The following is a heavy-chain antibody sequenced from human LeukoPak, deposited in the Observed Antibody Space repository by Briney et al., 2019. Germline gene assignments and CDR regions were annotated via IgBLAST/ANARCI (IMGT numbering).Heavy chain of an antibody. CDR1: GYSFTSYW. CDR2: IIPIFGTA. J-gene: IGHJ4*02. V-gene: IGHV1-69*06. CDR3: ARGWDYSGYDSPFDY. Sequence: KISCKGSGYSFTSYWIGWVRQAPGQGLEWMGGIIPIFGTANYAQKFQGRVTITADKSTSTAYMELSSLRSEDTAVYYCARGWDYSGYDSPFDYWGQGTLVTVSS. D-gene: IGHD5-12*01.